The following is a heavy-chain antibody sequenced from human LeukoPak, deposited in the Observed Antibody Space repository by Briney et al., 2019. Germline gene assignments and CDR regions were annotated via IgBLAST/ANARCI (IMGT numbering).Heavy chain of an antibody. CDR2: INPNGGGT. CDR3: ARDADSSGWYVYDY. J-gene: IGHJ4*02. CDR1: GYTFTGYY. V-gene: IGHV1-2*04. Sequence: ASVKVSCKASGYTFTGYYMHWVRQAPGQGLEWMGRINPNGGGTDYAQKFQGWVTMTRDTSISTAYMELRRLRSDDTAVYYCARDADSSGWYVYDYWGQGTLVTVSS. D-gene: IGHD6-19*01.